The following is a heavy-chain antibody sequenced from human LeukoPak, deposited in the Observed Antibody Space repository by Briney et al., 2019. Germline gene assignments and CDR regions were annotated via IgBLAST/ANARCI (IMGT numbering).Heavy chain of an antibody. CDR1: GFTFSSYT. V-gene: IGHV3-48*02. CDR2: ISGGSSTI. Sequence: GGSLRLSCAASGFTFSSYTMNWVRQAPGKGLEWVSYISGGSSTIYYADSVKGRFTISRDNAENSLYLQMNSLRDEDTAVYFCVRDLYYAFDIWGQGTMVTVSS. CDR3: VRDLYYAFDI. D-gene: IGHD2-15*01. J-gene: IGHJ3*02.